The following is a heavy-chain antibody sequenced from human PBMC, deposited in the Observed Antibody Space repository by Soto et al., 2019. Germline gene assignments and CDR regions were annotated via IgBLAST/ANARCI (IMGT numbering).Heavy chain of an antibody. CDR2: ISAYNGNT. CDR1: GYSFTTYG. CDR3: AREGPAPYYYYGMDV. Sequence: QVQLVQSGGEVKKPGASVKVSCKTSGYSFTTYGISWVRQAPGQGLEWMGWISAYNGNTNYAQKLQGRVTMTTDTSTSKSYMELRSLRSDDTAVYYCAREGPAPYYYYGMDVWGQGSTVNVSS. J-gene: IGHJ6*02. V-gene: IGHV1-18*01.